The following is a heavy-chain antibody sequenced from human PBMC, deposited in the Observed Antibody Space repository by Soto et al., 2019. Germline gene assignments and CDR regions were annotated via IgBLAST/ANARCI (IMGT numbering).Heavy chain of an antibody. V-gene: IGHV1-18*04. D-gene: IGHD6-19*01. J-gene: IGHJ6*02. CDR2: ISAYNGNT. Sequence: QVQLVQSGAEVKKPGASVKVSCKASGYTFTSYGISWVRQAPGQGLEWMGWISAYNGNTNYAQKLQGRVTMTTDTSTSKAYMELKSLRSDDTDVYYCARDGGRVAVAGRTQYYYYYGMDVWGQGTTVTVSS. CDR3: ARDGGRVAVAGRTQYYYYYGMDV. CDR1: GYTFTSYG.